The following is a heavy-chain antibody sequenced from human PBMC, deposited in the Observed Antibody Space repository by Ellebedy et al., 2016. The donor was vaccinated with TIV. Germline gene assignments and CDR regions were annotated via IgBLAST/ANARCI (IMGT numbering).Heavy chain of an antibody. D-gene: IGHD2-2*01. CDR3: AKIGPRDCTSTSCWFDP. J-gene: IGHJ5*02. CDR1: GFTFTTYA. V-gene: IGHV3-23*01. Sequence: GGSLRLXXAASGFTFTTYAMGWVRRAPGKGLDWVSAISADGVTTFYADSVTGRFTISRDNSKNTLFLQMNSLRAEDTAIYYCAKIGPRDCTSTSCWFDPWGQGTLVTVSS. CDR2: ISADGVTT.